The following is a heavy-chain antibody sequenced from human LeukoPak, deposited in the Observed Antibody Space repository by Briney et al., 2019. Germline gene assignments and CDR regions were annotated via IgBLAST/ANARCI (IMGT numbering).Heavy chain of an antibody. CDR3: ARHFSAQAYYYDSSGYYFDY. CDR2: IYYSGST. V-gene: IGHV4-59*08. CDR1: GGSISSYY. Sequence: SETLSLTCTVSGGSISSYYWSWIRQPPGKGLEWIGYIYYSGSTNYNSSLKSRVTISVGTSKNQFSLKLSSVTAADTAVYYCARHFSAQAYYYDSSGYYFDYWGQGTLVTVSS. D-gene: IGHD3-22*01. J-gene: IGHJ4*02.